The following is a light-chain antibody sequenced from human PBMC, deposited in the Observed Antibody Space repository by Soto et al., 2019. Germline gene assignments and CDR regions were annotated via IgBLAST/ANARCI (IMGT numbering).Light chain of an antibody. CDR1: QSVSSSY. J-gene: IGKJ1*01. V-gene: IGKV3-20*01. Sequence: EIVLTQSPGTLSLSPGERATLSCRASQSVSSSYLAWYQQKPGQAPRLLIYGASSRATGIPDRFSGIGSGTDFTLTLSRLEPEDFAVYYGQQYGSSPRTFGQGTKVEIK. CDR2: GAS. CDR3: QQYGSSPRT.